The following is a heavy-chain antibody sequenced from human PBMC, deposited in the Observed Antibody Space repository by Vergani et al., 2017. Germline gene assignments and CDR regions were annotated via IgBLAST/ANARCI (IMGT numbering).Heavy chain of an antibody. D-gene: IGHD1-26*01. CDR2: INHSGST. V-gene: IGHV4-34*01. CDR1: GGSISSYY. CDR3: ARASGSYPFDY. J-gene: IGHJ4*02. Sequence: QVQLQESGPGLVKPSETLSLTCTVSGGSISSYYWSWIRQPPGKGLEWIGEINHSGSTNYNPSLKSRVTISVDTSKNQFSLKLSSVTAADTAVYYCARASGSYPFDYWGQGTLVTVSS.